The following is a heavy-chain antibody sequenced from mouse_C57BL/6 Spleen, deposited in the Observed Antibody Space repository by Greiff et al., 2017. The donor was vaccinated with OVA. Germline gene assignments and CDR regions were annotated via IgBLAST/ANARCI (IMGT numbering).Heavy chain of an antibody. Sequence: QVQLKESGPELVKPGASVKISCKASGYAFSSSWMNWVKQRPGKGLEWIGRIYPGDGDTNYNGKFKGKATLTADKSSSTAYMQLSSLTSEDSAVYFCATGTQGSYWGQGTTLTVSS. J-gene: IGHJ2*01. CDR3: ATGTQGSY. D-gene: IGHD3-3*01. CDR1: GYAFSSSW. V-gene: IGHV1-82*01. CDR2: IYPGDGDT.